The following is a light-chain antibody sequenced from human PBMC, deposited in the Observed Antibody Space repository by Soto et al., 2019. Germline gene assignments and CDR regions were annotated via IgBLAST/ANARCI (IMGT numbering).Light chain of an antibody. CDR3: QSYDSSLSGSG. J-gene: IGLJ1*01. CDR1: SANIGTGYD. CDR2: RND. Sequence: QSVLTQPPSVSGAPGQRVTISCTGGSANIGTGYDVHWYQQHPGTAPKLLIYRNDNRPSGVPDRFSASKSGTTASLAITGLQAEDEANYYCQSYDSSLSGSGVGTGTNVTVL. V-gene: IGLV1-40*01.